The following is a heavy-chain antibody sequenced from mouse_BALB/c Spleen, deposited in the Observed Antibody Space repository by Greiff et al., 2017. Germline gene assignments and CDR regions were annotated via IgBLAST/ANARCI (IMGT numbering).Heavy chain of an antibody. CDR2: IRSKSNNYAT. V-gene: IGHV10S3*01. D-gene: IGHD4-1*01. Sequence: GGGLVQPKGSLKLSCAASGFTFNTNAMNWVRQAPGKGLEWVARIRSKSNNYATYYADSVKDRFTISRDDSQSMLYLQMNNLKTEDTAMYYCVRDQDWDVGFAYWGQGTLVTVSA. CDR1: GFTFNTNA. J-gene: IGHJ3*01. CDR3: VRDQDWDVGFAY.